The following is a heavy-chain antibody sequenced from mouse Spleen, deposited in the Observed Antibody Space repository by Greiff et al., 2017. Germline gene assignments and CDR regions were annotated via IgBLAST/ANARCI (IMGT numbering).Heavy chain of an antibody. Sequence: VQLQQSGAELVRPGASVTLSCKAPGSPFTAYEMHWVKQTLVHGLEWIGVFDPETGGIAYNQKFKGKAILVADKYSSAAYLELRSLTSEVSAVYYCTNYGYLFAYWGQGTLVTVSA. J-gene: IGHJ3*01. V-gene: IGHV1-15*01. D-gene: IGHD2-2*01. CDR1: GSPFTAYE. CDR2: FDPETGGI. CDR3: TNYGYLFAY.